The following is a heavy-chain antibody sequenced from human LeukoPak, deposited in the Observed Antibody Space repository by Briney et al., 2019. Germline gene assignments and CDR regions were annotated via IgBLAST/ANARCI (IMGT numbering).Heavy chain of an antibody. CDR3: ARAPIAVAGNGYFDY. CDR1: GGTFSSYA. J-gene: IGHJ4*02. D-gene: IGHD6-19*01. Sequence: GASVKVSCKASGGTFSSYAISWVRQAPGQGLEWMGRIIPILGIANYAQKFQGRVTITADKSTSTVYMELSSLRSEDTAVYYCARAPIAVAGNGYFDYWGQGTLVTVSS. CDR2: IIPILGIA. V-gene: IGHV1-69*04.